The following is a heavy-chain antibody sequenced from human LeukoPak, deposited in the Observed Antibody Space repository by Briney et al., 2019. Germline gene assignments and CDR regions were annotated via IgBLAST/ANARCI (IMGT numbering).Heavy chain of an antibody. V-gene: IGHV3-33*01. Sequence: PGGSLRLSCAASGFTFSSYGMHWVRQAPGKGLEWVAVIWYDGSNKYYADSVKGRFTISRDNAKNTLYLQMNSLRAEDTAVYYCARGAYNTGWYYFDYWGQGTLVTVSS. CDR1: GFTFSSYG. J-gene: IGHJ4*02. D-gene: IGHD6-19*01. CDR3: ARGAYNTGWYYFDY. CDR2: IWYDGSNK.